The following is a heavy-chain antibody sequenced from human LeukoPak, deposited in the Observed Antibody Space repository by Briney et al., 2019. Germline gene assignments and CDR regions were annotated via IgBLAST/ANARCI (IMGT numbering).Heavy chain of an antibody. Sequence: ASVKVSCKASGYTFTSYYLHWVRQAPGQGLEWMGTVNPSGGSTSYAQKFQGRVTMTRDTSTSTVYMDLSSLRSEDTAVYYCARDGRVLGAPYYYYGMDVWGQGTTVTVSS. CDR3: ARDGRVLGAPYYYYGMDV. CDR2: VNPSGGST. V-gene: IGHV1-46*01. CDR1: GYTFTSYY. J-gene: IGHJ6*02. D-gene: IGHD1-26*01.